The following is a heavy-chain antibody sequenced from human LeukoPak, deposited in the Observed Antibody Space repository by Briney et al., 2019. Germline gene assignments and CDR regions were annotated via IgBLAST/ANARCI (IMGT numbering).Heavy chain of an antibody. V-gene: IGHV3-74*03. CDR3: AKGTVGAKY. D-gene: IGHD1-26*01. CDR2: INTDGSSR. CDR1: GFTFSSYW. Sequence: GGSLRLSCAASGFTFSSYWMHWVREAPGKGLVCVSRINTDGSSRVYADSVKGRFTISRDNAKYTLYLQMNSLRAEDTAVYYCAKGTVGAKYWGQGTLVIVSS. J-gene: IGHJ4*02.